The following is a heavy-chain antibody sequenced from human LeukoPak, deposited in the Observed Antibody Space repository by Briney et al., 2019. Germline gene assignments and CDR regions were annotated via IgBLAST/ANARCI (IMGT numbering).Heavy chain of an antibody. CDR2: ISGSGGST. CDR3: ARDGYCSGGSCYTGGAFDI. V-gene: IGHV3-23*01. J-gene: IGHJ3*02. CDR1: GFTFSSYA. Sequence: GGSLRLSCAASGFTFSSYAMSWVRQAPGKGLEWVSAISGSGGSTYYADSVKGRFTISRDNSKNTLYFQMNSLRAEDTAVYYCARDGYCSGGSCYTGGAFDIWGQGTMVTVSS. D-gene: IGHD2-15*01.